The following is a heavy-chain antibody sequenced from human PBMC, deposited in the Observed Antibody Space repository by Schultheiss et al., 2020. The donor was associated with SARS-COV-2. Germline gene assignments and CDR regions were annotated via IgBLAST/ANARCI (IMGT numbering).Heavy chain of an antibody. J-gene: IGHJ6*02. CDR3: ARDAYQLLGENYYYYGMDV. V-gene: IGHV3-73*01. D-gene: IGHD2-2*01. CDR2: IRSKANSYAT. CDR1: GFTFSSYE. Sequence: GGSLRLSCAASGFTFSSYEMNWVRQASGKGLEWVGRIRSKANSYATAYAASVKGRFTISRDDSKNTAYLQMNSLKTEDTAVYYCARDAYQLLGENYYYYGMDVWGQGTTVTVSS.